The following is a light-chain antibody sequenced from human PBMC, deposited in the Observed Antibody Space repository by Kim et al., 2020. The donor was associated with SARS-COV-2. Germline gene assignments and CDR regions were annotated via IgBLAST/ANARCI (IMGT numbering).Light chain of an antibody. CDR3: QYYGTSFYT. CDR1: PRVTSNN. CDR2: GAS. J-gene: IGKJ2*01. Sequence: LSPGEGAALSGRASPRVTSNNLAWYQQKPGQAPRLVIYGASHRASGIPDRFSGSGSGTDFTLTINRLEPEDFAVYYCQYYGTSFYTFGQGTKLEI. V-gene: IGKV3-20*01.